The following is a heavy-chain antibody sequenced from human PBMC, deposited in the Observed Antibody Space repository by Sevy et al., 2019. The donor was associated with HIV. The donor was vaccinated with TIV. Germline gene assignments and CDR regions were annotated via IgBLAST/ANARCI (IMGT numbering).Heavy chain of an antibody. Sequence: GGSVRLSCSASGFTFSDYTMHWVRQAPGKGLEWVTLILKDGAIKYYADSVKGRFTISRDNSENTLYLQMNSLRPEDTAVYYCARALYSDVWYYYDYWGQGTLVTVSS. J-gene: IGHJ4*02. CDR1: GFTFSDYT. CDR3: ARALYSDVWYYYDY. D-gene: IGHD6-19*01. CDR2: ILKDGAIK. V-gene: IGHV3-30-3*01.